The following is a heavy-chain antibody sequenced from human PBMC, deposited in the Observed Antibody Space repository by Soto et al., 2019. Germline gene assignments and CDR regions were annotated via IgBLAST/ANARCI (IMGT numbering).Heavy chain of an antibody. CDR1: GGSISSYY. D-gene: IGHD3-22*01. J-gene: IGHJ4*02. V-gene: IGHV4-59*08. CDR3: ARLSLNYYDSSGYFDY. Sequence: SETLSLTCTVSGGSISSYYWSWIRQPPGKGLEWIGYIYYSGSTNYNPSLKSRVTISVDTSKNQFSLKLSSVTAADTALYYCARLSLNYYDSSGYFDYWGQGTLVTVSS. CDR2: IYYSGST.